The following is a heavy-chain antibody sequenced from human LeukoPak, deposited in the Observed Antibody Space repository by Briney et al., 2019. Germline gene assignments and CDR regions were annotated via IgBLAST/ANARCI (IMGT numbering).Heavy chain of an antibody. Sequence: SETLSLTCTVSGGSISSYYWSWIRQPPGKGLDWIGYIYYSGSTNYNPSLKSRVTISVDTSKNQFSLKLSSVTAADTAVYYCARTGVIAAAGYWFDPWGQGTLVTVSS. V-gene: IGHV4-59*01. CDR1: GGSISSYY. J-gene: IGHJ5*02. CDR2: IYYSGST. CDR3: ARTGVIAAAGYWFDP. D-gene: IGHD6-13*01.